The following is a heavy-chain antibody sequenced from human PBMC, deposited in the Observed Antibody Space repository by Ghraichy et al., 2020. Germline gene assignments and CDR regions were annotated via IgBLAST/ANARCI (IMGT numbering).Heavy chain of an antibody. Sequence: GGSLRLSCAASGFTFSSYEMNWVRQAPGKGLEWVSYISSSGSTIYYADSVKGRFTISRDNAKNSLYLQMNSLRAEDTAVYYCARDYSSGWSPRGSYFDYWGQGTLVTVSS. CDR2: ISSSGSTI. D-gene: IGHD6-19*01. V-gene: IGHV3-48*03. CDR1: GFTFSSYE. CDR3: ARDYSSGWSPRGSYFDY. J-gene: IGHJ4*02.